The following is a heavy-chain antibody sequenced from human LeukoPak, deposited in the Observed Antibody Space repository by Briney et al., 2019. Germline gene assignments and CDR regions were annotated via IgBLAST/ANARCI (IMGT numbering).Heavy chain of an antibody. CDR3: ARALYYYDSSGYYYDAFDI. V-gene: IGHV3-13*01. Sequence: GGSLRLACAASGFTFSSYDMHWVRQATGKGLEWVSAIVTAGDTYYPGSVKSRYTISRENAKTSLYLHMNSLRAGDTAVYYCARALYYYDSSGYYYDAFDIWGQGTMVTVSS. CDR2: IVTAGDT. J-gene: IGHJ3*02. CDR1: GFTFSSYD. D-gene: IGHD3-22*01.